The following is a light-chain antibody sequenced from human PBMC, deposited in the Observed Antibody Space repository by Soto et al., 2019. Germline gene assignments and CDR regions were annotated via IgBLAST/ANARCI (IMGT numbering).Light chain of an antibody. J-gene: IGKJ1*01. Sequence: DIQLTQSPSFLSASVGDRVTLPCRARQGISSYLARYQQKPGKAPKLLIYAASTLQSGVPSRFSGSGSGTEFTLTISSLQPEDFATYYCQQLNSYRTFGQGTKVDIK. CDR1: QGISSY. CDR2: AAS. CDR3: QQLNSYRT. V-gene: IGKV1-9*01.